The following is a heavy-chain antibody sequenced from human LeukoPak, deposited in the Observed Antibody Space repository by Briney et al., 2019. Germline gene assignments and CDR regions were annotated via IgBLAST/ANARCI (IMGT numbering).Heavy chain of an antibody. V-gene: IGHV3-74*01. D-gene: IGHD6-25*01. J-gene: IGHJ6*02. CDR2: ISHDGFI. CDR1: GFTFSSCV. CDR3: ARRPTASAERGMDV. Sequence: GGSLRLSCETAGFTFSSCVMHWVRRTPGKGLVWVSRISHDGFISYADSVKGRFTISRDNAKNTLYLEINSLGTEDTAVYYCARRPTASAERGMDVWGHGTTVIVSS.